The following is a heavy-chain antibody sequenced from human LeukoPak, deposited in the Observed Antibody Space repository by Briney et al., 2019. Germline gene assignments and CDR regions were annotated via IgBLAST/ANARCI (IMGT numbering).Heavy chain of an antibody. CDR2: IIPIFGTA. CDR3: ARGGGNYFDSAIDY. Sequence: ASVKVSCKASGGTFSSYAISWLRQAPGQGLEWMGGIIPIFGTANYAQKFQGRVTITADESTSTAYIELSSLRSEDTAVYYCARGGGNYFDSAIDYWGQGTLVTVSS. J-gene: IGHJ4*02. V-gene: IGHV1-69*13. D-gene: IGHD1-26*01. CDR1: GGTFSSYA.